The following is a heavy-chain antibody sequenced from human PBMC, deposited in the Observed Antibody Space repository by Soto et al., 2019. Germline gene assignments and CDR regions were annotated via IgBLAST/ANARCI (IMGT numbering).Heavy chain of an antibody. D-gene: IGHD6-13*01. V-gene: IGHV1-46*03. J-gene: IGHJ3*01. CDR3: TLSIITTAGTDAFDL. Sequence: QVQLVQSGAEVKKPGASVRVSCKASGYTFTSYYIHWVRQAPGHGPEWMGMISPSSGGTDYAQKYHGIDTMTRDTSTSAVYMELSSLRSEDTAVYYCTLSIITTAGTDAFDLWGQGTLVTVSS. CDR2: ISPSSGGT. CDR1: GYTFTSYY.